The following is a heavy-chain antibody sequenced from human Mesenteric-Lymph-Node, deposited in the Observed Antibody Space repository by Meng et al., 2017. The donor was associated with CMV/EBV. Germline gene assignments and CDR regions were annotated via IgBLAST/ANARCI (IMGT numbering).Heavy chain of an antibody. CDR2: IYPGDSDT. Sequence: KVSCKGSGYSFTSYWIGWVRQMPGEGLEWMGIIYPGDSDTRYSPSFQGQVTISADKSISTAYLQWSSLKASDTAMYYCARPTLPATGRWVDYWGQGTLVTVSS. D-gene: IGHD2-2*01. J-gene: IGHJ4*02. CDR3: ARPTLPATGRWVDY. CDR1: GYSFTSYW. V-gene: IGHV5-51*01.